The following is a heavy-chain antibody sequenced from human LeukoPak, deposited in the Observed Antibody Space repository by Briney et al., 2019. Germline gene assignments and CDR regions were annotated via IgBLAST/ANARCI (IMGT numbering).Heavy chain of an antibody. Sequence: SETLSLTCAVYGGSFSGYYWSWIRQPPGKGLEWIGEINHSGSTNYNPSLKSRVTISVDTSKNQFSLKLSSVTAADTAVYYCARWGWASYGPSRFDPWGQGTLVTVSS. CDR3: ARWGWASYGPSRFDP. CDR2: INHSGST. J-gene: IGHJ5*02. V-gene: IGHV4-34*01. CDR1: GGSFSGYY. D-gene: IGHD5-18*01.